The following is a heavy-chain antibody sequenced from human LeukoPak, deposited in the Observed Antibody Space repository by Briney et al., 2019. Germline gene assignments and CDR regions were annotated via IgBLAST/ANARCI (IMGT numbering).Heavy chain of an antibody. Sequence: PGGSLRLSCAASGFTFSSYEMNWVRQAPGKGLEWVSYISSSGSTIYADSVKGRFTISRDNAKNSLYLQMNSLRAEDTAVYYCARDYRSGWYVYRGQGTLVTVSS. D-gene: IGHD6-19*01. CDR1: GFTFSSYE. CDR3: ARDYRSGWYVY. CDR2: ISSSGSTI. V-gene: IGHV3-48*03. J-gene: IGHJ4*02.